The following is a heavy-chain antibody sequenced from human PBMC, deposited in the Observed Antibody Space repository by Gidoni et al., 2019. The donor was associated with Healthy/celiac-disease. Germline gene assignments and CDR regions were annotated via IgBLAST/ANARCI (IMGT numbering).Heavy chain of an antibody. D-gene: IGHD6-13*01. CDR2: ISGDGGST. CDR1: GFTFNDYA. J-gene: IGHJ6*02. CDR3: AKDNSSSWYGYYYYDYGMDV. Sequence: EVQLVESGGGVVKPGGSLRISCEAPGFTFNDYAMNCVRQAPGKGLEWVSLISGDGGSTYYADSVKGRFTISRDNSKNSLDLQMNSLRTEDTALYYCAKDNSSSWYGYYYYDYGMDVWGQGTTVTVSS. V-gene: IGHV3-43*02.